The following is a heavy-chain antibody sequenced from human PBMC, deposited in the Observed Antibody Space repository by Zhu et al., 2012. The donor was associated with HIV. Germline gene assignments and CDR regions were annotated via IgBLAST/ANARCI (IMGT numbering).Heavy chain of an antibody. J-gene: IGHJ4*02. CDR2: INYGGNA. V-gene: IGHV4-39*01. CDR1: GDSVITTTYQ. Sequence: QVQLQESGPGLVKPSEALSLTCTVSGDSVITTTYQWGWIRQPPGKGLEWIGTINYGGNAYYNPSLKSRVTISVDTSKNQFSLKLTSVTAADTAVYYCARLSPDFRIYSKLDYWGQGILVTVSS. CDR3: ARLSPDFRIYSKLDY. D-gene: IGHD2/OR15-2a*01.